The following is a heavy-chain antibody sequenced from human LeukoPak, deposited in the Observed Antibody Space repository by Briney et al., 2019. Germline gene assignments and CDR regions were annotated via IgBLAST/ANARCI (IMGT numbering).Heavy chain of an antibody. CDR2: TYYRSKWYN. D-gene: IGHD1-14*01. V-gene: IGHV6-1*01. CDR3: ARGANRVFDY. CDR1: GDSVSSSTDA. Sequence: SQTLSLTCPISGDSVSSSTDAWNWIRQSPSRGLEWLGRTYYRSKWYNDYAVSVESRITINPDTSKNQFSLQLNSVTPEDTAVYYCARGANRVFDYWGQGTLVTVSS. J-gene: IGHJ4*02.